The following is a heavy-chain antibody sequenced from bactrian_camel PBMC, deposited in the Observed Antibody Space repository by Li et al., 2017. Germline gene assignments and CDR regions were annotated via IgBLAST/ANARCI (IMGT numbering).Heavy chain of an antibody. CDR2: IDHDGSNS. D-gene: IGHD1*01. Sequence: VQLVESGGGLVQPGGSLRLSCTASGFTYNSYAMTWVRQAPGKGLEWVSGIDHDGSNSDYVDSVKGRFTFSRDNAKNTLYLGMNGLKTEDTAVYYCVGCLYSDYDHWGQGTQVTVS. CDR1: GFTYNSYA. V-gene: IGHV3S7*01. CDR3: VGCLYSDYDH. J-gene: IGHJ4*01.